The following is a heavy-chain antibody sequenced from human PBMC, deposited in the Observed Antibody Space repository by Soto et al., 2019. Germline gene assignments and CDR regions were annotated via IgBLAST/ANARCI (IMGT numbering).Heavy chain of an antibody. D-gene: IGHD3-9*01. V-gene: IGHV3-9*01. CDR3: AKAHRRGYDILTGYYNVGAFDI. Sequence: SLRLSCAASGFTFDDYAMHWVRQAPGKGLEWVSGISWNSGSIGYADSVKGRFTISRDNAKNSLYPQMNSLRAEDTALYYCAKAHRRGYDILTGYYNVGAFDIWGQGTMVTVSS. CDR2: ISWNSGSI. CDR1: GFTFDDYA. J-gene: IGHJ3*02.